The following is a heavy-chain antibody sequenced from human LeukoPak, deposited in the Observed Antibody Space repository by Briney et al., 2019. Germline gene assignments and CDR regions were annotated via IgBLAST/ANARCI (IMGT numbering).Heavy chain of an antibody. CDR3: ASSLKAGPMGP. V-gene: IGHV3-66*01. Sequence: GGSLRLSCAASGFTFSSYAMSWVRQAPGKGLEWVSVIYSGGSTYYADSVKGRFTISRDNSKNTLYLQMNSLRAEDTAVYYCASSLKAGPMGPWGQGTLVTVSS. CDR2: IYSGGST. D-gene: IGHD5-24*01. J-gene: IGHJ5*02. CDR1: GFTFSSYA.